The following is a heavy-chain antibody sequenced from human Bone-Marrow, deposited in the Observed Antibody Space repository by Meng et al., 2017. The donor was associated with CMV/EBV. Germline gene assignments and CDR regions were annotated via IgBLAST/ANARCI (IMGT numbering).Heavy chain of an antibody. CDR1: GFNFSSYW. CDR2: ISWNGGST. V-gene: IGHV3-20*04. CDR3: ARDSRPITADGDFDY. J-gene: IGHJ4*02. D-gene: IGHD3-10*01. Sequence: GESLKIPCAVSGFNFSSYWMHWVRQAPGKGLEWVSGISWNGGSTHYADSVKGRFTVSRDNAKNSLHLQMNGLRAEDTALYYCARDSRPITADGDFDYWGQGHRVTGSS.